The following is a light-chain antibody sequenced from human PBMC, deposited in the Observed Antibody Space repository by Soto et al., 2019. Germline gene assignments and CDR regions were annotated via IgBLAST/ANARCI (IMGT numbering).Light chain of an antibody. CDR3: QQSYSTLWT. CDR2: GAS. V-gene: IGKV1-39*01. Sequence: DIQMTQSPSSLSASVGDRVTITCRASQSISSYLNWYQQKPGKAPKVLIYGASSLQSGVPSRFSGSGSETDFTLTISSLQPEDIATYYCQQSYSTLWTFGQGTKVEIK. CDR1: QSISSY. J-gene: IGKJ1*01.